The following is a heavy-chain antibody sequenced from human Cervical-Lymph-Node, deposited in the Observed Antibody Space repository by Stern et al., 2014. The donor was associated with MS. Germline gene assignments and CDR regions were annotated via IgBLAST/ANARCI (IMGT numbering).Heavy chain of an antibody. V-gene: IGHV3-7*01. CDR2: IKQDGSET. D-gene: IGHD4-17*01. CDR1: GFTFSRHW. J-gene: IGHJ4*02. CDR3: ARDTTVTTHLDY. Sequence: EVQLVQSGGALVQPGGSLRLSCAASGFTFSRHWMSWVRQAPGKGLEWVAHIKQDGSETYYVDSVKGRFTISRDNAKKSVYLQMNSLRADDTAVYYCARDTTVTTHLDYWGQGTLVTVSS.